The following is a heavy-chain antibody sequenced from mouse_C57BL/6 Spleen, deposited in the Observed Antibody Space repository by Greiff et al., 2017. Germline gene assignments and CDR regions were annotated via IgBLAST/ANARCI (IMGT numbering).Heavy chain of an antibody. CDR3: AIYYGSTHGWFAY. J-gene: IGHJ3*01. Sequence: QVQLKQPGAELVMPGASVKLSCKASGYTFTSYWMHWVKQRPGQGLEWIGEIDPSDSYTNYNQKFKGKSTLTVDKSSSTAYMQLSSLTSEDSVVYYCAIYYGSTHGWFAYWGQGTLVTVSA. D-gene: IGHD1-1*01. CDR1: GYTFTSYW. V-gene: IGHV1-69*01. CDR2: IDPSDSYT.